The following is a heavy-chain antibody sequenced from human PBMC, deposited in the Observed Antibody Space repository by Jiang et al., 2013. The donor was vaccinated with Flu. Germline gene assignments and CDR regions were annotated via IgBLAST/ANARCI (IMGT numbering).Heavy chain of an antibody. J-gene: IGHJ4*02. V-gene: IGHV3-30-3*01. CDR2: ISYDGSNK. CDR1: GFTFSSYA. CDR3: ARDPLLREQRGYFDY. Sequence: VQLVESGGGVVQPGRSLRLSCAASGFTFSSYAMHWVRQAPGKGLEWVAVISYDGSNKYYADSVKGRFTISRDNSKNTLYLQMNSLRAEDTAVYYCARDPLLREQRGYFDYWGQGTLVTVSS. D-gene: IGHD3-16*01.